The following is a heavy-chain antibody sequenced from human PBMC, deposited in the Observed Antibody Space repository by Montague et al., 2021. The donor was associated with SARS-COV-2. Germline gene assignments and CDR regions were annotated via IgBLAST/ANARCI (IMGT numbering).Heavy chain of an antibody. V-gene: IGHV4-61*02. Sequence: TLSLTCTVSGGSISSGSYYWSWIRQPAGKGLEWIGRIYTSGSTNYNPSLKSRVTISADTSKNQVALTMTYMTPADTAAYYCAHRLRRFDHGRPDPWGQGTLVTVSP. CDR2: IYTSGST. CDR3: AHRLRRFDHGRPDP. CDR1: GGSISSGSYY. J-gene: IGHJ5*02. D-gene: IGHD1-14*01.